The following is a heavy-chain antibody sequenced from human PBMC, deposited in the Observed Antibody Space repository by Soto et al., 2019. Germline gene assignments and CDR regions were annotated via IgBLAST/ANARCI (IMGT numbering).Heavy chain of an antibody. D-gene: IGHD3-22*01. Sequence: HTMSLTCAISGNCVATNSSGSDFIWQSPSKGLEWLGRTYYRSKWYNDYAVSLQSRITIDPDTSKNQFSLQLNSVTPDDTAVYYCERGVTMIVVVNKVDLAAFDKWGQGTMVTVSS. CDR1: GNCVATNSSG. CDR2: TYYRSKWYN. V-gene: IGHV6-1*01. CDR3: ERGVTMIVVVNKVDLAAFDK. J-gene: IGHJ3*02.